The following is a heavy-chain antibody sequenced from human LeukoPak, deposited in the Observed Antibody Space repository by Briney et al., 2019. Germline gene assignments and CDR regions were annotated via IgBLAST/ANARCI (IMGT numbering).Heavy chain of an antibody. J-gene: IGHJ4*02. CDR3: AKGMSATSGYLELEY. Sequence: PGGSLRLSCAASGFTFSSYWMHWVRQAPGKGLVWVSRINSDGSSTSYADSVKGRFTISRDNSKKTLYLQMNSLRAEDTAVYYCAKGMSATSGYLELEYWGQGTLVTVSS. CDR2: INSDGSST. V-gene: IGHV3-74*01. CDR1: GFTFSSYW. D-gene: IGHD3-22*01.